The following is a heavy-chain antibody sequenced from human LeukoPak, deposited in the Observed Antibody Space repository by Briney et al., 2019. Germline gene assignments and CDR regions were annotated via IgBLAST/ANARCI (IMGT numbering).Heavy chain of an antibody. CDR1: GGSISSGDYY. CDR3: AKTVAGYWYFDL. CDR2: IYYSGST. D-gene: IGHD6-19*01. V-gene: IGHV4-61*08. J-gene: IGHJ2*01. Sequence: SQTLSLTCTVSGGSISSGDYYWSWIRQPPGKALEWIGYIYYSGSTNYNPSLKSRVTISVDPSKNQFSLKLNSVTAADTAVYYCAKTVAGYWYFDLWGRGTLVTVSS.